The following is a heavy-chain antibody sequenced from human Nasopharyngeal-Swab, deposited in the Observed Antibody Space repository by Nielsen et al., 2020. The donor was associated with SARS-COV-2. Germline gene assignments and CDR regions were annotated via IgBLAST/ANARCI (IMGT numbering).Heavy chain of an antibody. Sequence: GESLKISCAASGFTFSNAWMSWVRQAPGKGLERVGRIKSKTDGGTTDYAAPVKGRFTISRDDSKNTLYLQMNSLKTEDTAVYYCTTDSMYYYDSSGYYSNLRYFDYWGQGTLVTVSS. CDR1: GFTFSNAW. V-gene: IGHV3-15*01. CDR2: IKSKTDGGTT. D-gene: IGHD3-22*01. CDR3: TTDSMYYYDSSGYYSNLRYFDY. J-gene: IGHJ4*02.